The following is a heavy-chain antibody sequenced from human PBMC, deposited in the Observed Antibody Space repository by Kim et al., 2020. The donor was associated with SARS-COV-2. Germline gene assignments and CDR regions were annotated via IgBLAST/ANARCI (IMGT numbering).Heavy chain of an antibody. J-gene: IGHJ6*01. V-gene: IGHV4-59*02. Sequence: SETLSLTCNVSGDSVRHNHWSWIRQAPGKGLEWIGNIYNSGTTRYNPSLEGRVTISADTSRDRFSLSLTSVTTADTAVYFCARVSPYYFDM. CDR3: ARVSPYYFDM. CDR1: GDSVRHNH. CDR2: IYNSGTT.